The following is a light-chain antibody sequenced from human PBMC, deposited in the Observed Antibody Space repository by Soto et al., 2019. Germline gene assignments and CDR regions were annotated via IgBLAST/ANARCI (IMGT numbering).Light chain of an antibody. Sequence: DIQMTQSPSTLSASVGDRVTITCRASQNINSWLAWYQQKPGKAPKLLIYKASSLESGVPSRFSGSGSGTEFTLTISSLQPVDFAAYYCQQYEIYPITFGQGTRLEIK. V-gene: IGKV1-5*03. CDR3: QQYEIYPIT. CDR1: QNINSW. CDR2: KAS. J-gene: IGKJ5*01.